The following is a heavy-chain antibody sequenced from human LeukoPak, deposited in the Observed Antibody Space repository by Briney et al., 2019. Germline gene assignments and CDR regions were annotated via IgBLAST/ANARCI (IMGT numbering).Heavy chain of an antibody. CDR1: GFTFDDYA. V-gene: IGHV3-9*01. J-gene: IGHJ4*02. D-gene: IGHD6-19*01. Sequence: ETGGSLRLSCAASGFTFDDYAMHWVRQAPGKGLEWVSGISWNSGSIGYADSVKGRFTISRDNAKNSLYLQMNSLRAEDTALYYCAKDSSGWPGDSWGQGTLVTVSS. CDR2: ISWNSGSI. CDR3: AKDSSGWPGDS.